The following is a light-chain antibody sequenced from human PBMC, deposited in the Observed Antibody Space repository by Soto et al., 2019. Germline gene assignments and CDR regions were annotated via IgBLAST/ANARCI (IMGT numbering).Light chain of an antibody. CDR3: HKFENLPYT. V-gene: IGKV1-33*01. CDR2: DAS. J-gene: IGKJ2*01. CDR1: QDIMKS. Sequence: DIQMTQSPSSLSASVGDRVTITCQASQDIMKSLNWFQQKPGKAPKVLIYDASNLEPGVPSRFSGSGSGTHFTFTISSLQSEDIATYYCHKFENLPYTFGQGTKLEIK.